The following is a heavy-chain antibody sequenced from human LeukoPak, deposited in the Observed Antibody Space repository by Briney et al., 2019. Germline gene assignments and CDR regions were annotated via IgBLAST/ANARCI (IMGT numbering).Heavy chain of an antibody. Sequence: SETLSLTCAVYGGSFSGYYWSWIRQPAGKGLEWIGRIYTSGSTNYNPSLKSRVTISVDTSKNQFSLKLSSVTAADTAVYYCARVPRNYYGPDVWGKGTTVTISS. J-gene: IGHJ6*04. CDR3: ARVPRNYYGPDV. CDR1: GGSFSGYY. V-gene: IGHV4-59*10. CDR2: IYTSGST.